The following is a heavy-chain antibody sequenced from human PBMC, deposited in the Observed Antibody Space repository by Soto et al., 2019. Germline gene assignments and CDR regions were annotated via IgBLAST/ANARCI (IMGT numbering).Heavy chain of an antibody. CDR1: GGTFSSYA. V-gene: IGHV1-69*06. CDR2: IIPIFGTA. CDR3: ARGYYDSSRQGNFDY. D-gene: IGHD3-22*01. Sequence: GASVKFSCKASGGTFSSYAISWVRQAPGQGLEWMGGIIPIFGTANYAQKFQGRVTITADKSTSTAYMELSSLRSEDTAVYYCARGYYDSSRQGNFDYWGQGTLVTVSS. J-gene: IGHJ4*02.